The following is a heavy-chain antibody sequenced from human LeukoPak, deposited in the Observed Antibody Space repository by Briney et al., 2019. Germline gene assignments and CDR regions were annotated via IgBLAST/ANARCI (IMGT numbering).Heavy chain of an antibody. Sequence: SETLSLTCTVSGYSISSSYYWGWIRQPSGKGLEWIGSIYYSGSTYYNPSLKSRVTISVDTSKNQFSLKLSSVTAADTAVYYCARLPRGPKDYYYMDVWGKGTTVTVSS. J-gene: IGHJ6*03. D-gene: IGHD2-15*01. CDR3: ARLPRGPKDYYYMDV. V-gene: IGHV4-39*01. CDR2: IYYSGST. CDR1: GYSISSSYY.